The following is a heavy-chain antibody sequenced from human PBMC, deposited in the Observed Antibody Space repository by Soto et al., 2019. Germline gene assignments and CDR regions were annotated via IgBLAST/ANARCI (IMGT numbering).Heavy chain of an antibody. J-gene: IGHJ3*01. CDR2: IHSDGSST. V-gene: IGHV3-74*03. CDR3: ARGDVGAFDL. Sequence: EVQLVESGGGLVQPGGSLRLSCVASDFTFSYYWMHWVGQVPGKGLVWVSRIHSDGSSTTYADSVKGRFTISRDNAKNTLYLQMASLRVEDTAVYYCARGDVGAFDLWGQGTMVTVSS. CDR1: DFTFSYYW. D-gene: IGHD1-26*01.